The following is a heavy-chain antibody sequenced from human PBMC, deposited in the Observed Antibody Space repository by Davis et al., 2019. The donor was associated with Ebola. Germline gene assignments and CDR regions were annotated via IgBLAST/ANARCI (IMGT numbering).Heavy chain of an antibody. J-gene: IGHJ6*04. Sequence: SVTVSCQASVYTLPRYGIRWVRPAPGQGLEWMGWISTYNGNTNYAQKLQGRVPMTTDTSTSTAYMELRSLRFDDTAVYYCARGSYYYGMDVWGKGTTVTVSS. CDR3: ARGSYYYGMDV. CDR1: VYTLPRYG. V-gene: IGHV1-18*01. CDR2: ISTYNGNT.